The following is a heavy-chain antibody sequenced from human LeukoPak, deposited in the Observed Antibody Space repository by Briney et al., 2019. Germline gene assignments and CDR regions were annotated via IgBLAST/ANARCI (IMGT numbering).Heavy chain of an antibody. Sequence: ASVKVSCKASGYTFSSYAINWVRQAPGQGLEWMGWMNPNSGNTGYAQRFQGRVTMTRNTSISTAFMELSSLRSEDTAVYYCARGVNSGWYSFDSWGQGTLVTVSS. CDR1: GYTFSSYA. CDR3: ARGVNSGWYSFDS. V-gene: IGHV1-8*01. CDR2: MNPNSGNT. J-gene: IGHJ4*02. D-gene: IGHD6-19*01.